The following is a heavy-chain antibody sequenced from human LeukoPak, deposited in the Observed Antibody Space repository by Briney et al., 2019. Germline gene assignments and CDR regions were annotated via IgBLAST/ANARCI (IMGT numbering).Heavy chain of an antibody. Sequence: GASVKVSCKASGYTFTSYDINWVRQATGQGLEWMGWMNPNSGNTGYAQKFQGRVTMTRNTSISTAYMELSSLRSDDTAVYYCARGLHSYSSSSAYYYYYMDVWGKGTTVTVSS. CDR3: ARGLHSYSSSSAYYYYYMDV. V-gene: IGHV1-8*01. D-gene: IGHD6-6*01. CDR2: MNPNSGNT. CDR1: GYTFTSYD. J-gene: IGHJ6*03.